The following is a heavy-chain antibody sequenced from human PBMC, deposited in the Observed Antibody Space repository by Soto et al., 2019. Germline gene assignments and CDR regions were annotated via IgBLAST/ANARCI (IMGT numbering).Heavy chain of an antibody. CDR1: GYTFTSYG. CDR2: ISAYNGNT. D-gene: IGHD3-9*01. V-gene: IGHV1-18*04. Sequence: AAVKVSCKASGYTFTSYGISWVRQAPGQGLEWMGWISAYNGNTNYAQKLQGRVTMTTDTSTSTAYMELRSLRSDDTAVYYCARELVLRYFDWLLYTLGHYGMDGWCQGTTVTVFS. CDR3: ARELVLRYFDWLLYTLGHYGMDG. J-gene: IGHJ6*02.